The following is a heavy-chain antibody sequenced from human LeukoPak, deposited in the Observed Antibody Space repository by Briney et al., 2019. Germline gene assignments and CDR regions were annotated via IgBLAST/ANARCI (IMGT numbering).Heavy chain of an antibody. J-gene: IGHJ6*03. V-gene: IGHV3-9*01. CDR3: AKEYGSGSQYYYYYMDV. Sequence: GGSLRLSCAASGFTFSSSAMTWVRQAPGKGLEWVSGISWNSGSIGYADSVKGRFTISRDNAKNSLYLQMNSLRAEDTALYYCAKEYGSGSQYYYYYMDVWGKGTTVTISS. CDR2: ISWNSGSI. CDR1: GFTFSSSA. D-gene: IGHD3-10*01.